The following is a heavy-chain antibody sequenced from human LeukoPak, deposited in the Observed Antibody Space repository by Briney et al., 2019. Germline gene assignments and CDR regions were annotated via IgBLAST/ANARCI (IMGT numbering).Heavy chain of an antibody. CDR1: GFTFSSYA. J-gene: IGHJ5*02. V-gene: IGHV3-30-3*01. CDR3: ARSPARGIVPAAIGFDP. D-gene: IGHD2-2*01. CDR2: ISYDGSNK. Sequence: GALRLSCAASGFTFSSYAMHWVRQAPGKGLEWVAVISYDGSNKYYADSVKGRFTISRDNSKNTLYLQMNGLRAEDTAVYYCARSPARGIVPAAIGFDPWGQGTLVTLSS.